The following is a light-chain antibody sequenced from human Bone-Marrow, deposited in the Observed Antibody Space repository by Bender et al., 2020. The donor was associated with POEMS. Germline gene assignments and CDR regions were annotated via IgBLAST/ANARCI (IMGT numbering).Light chain of an antibody. J-gene: IGLJ3*02. CDR1: SSDVGNYNR. V-gene: IGLV2-18*02. CDR3: SSYTSSSTWL. CDR2: EVT. Sequence: HSALTQPPSVSGSPGQSVTISCTGTSSDVGNYNRVSWYQQPPGTAPKLIIYEVTNRPSGVPDRFSGSKSGNTASLTISGLQAEDEADYYCSSYTSSSTWLFGGGTKLTVL.